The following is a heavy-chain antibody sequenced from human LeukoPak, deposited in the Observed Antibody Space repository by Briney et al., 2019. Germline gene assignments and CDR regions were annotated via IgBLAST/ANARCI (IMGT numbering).Heavy chain of an antibody. Sequence: PSETLSLTCTVSGGPINNYYWSWIRQPPGKGLEWIGYIYHTGSTNYNPSLMSRVTISLDKSKNQFSLKLTSVTAADTAVYFCARDTPPQWGQGTLVTVSS. J-gene: IGHJ4*02. CDR3: ARDTPPQ. V-gene: IGHV4-59*01. CDR2: IYHTGST. CDR1: GGPINNYY.